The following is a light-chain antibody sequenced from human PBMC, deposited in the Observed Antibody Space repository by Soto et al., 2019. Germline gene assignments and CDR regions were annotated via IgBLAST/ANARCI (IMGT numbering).Light chain of an antibody. J-gene: IGLJ2*01. CDR2: RNN. Sequence: QSVLTHPPSASGIPGQRVAISCSGRSSNIGRNFVYWYQQLPGTAPKLLIYRNNQRPSGVPDRFSGSKSGTSASLAISGLRSEDEANYYCGAWDDSLSAVLFGGGTKVTVL. CDR1: SSNIGRNF. V-gene: IGLV1-47*01. CDR3: GAWDDSLSAVL.